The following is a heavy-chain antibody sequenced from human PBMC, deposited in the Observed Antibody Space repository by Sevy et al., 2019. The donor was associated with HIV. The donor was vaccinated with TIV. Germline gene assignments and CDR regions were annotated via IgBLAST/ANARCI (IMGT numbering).Heavy chain of an antibody. Sequence: ASVKVSCKVSGYTLTELSMHWVRQAPGKGLEWMGGFDPEDGETIYAQKFQGRVTMTEDTSTDTAYMELGSLRSEDTAVYYCATVQYYCDSSGYDYWGQGTLVTVSS. D-gene: IGHD3-22*01. V-gene: IGHV1-24*01. CDR2: FDPEDGET. CDR3: ATVQYYCDSSGYDY. J-gene: IGHJ4*02. CDR1: GYTLTELS.